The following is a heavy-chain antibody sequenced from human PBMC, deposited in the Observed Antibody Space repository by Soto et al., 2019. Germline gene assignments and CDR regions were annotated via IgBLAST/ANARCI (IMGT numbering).Heavy chain of an antibody. J-gene: IGHJ4*02. D-gene: IGHD1-26*01. Sequence: QIHLVQSGAEVKKPGASVRVSCKTSGYNYPIYAITWVRQAPGQGLEWMGWISTYNHDTRYAQRFQGRLSMATDTPTSTAYMELRSPTSDDTAVYYCARHPSNPSVERLYLDYWGPGTLVTVSS. CDR1: GYNYPIYA. V-gene: IGHV1-18*01. CDR2: ISTYNHDT. CDR3: ARHPSNPSVERLYLDY.